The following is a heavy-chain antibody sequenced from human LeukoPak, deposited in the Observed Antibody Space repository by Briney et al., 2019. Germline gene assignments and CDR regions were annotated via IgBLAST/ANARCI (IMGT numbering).Heavy chain of an antibody. CDR3: ARDYYDSSGYYYSAFDI. Sequence: GASVKVSCKASGYTFGTHWMHWVRQAPGQGLEWMGWINPNSGGTNYAQKFQGRVTMTRDTSISTAYMELSRLRSDDTAVYYCARDYYDSSGYYYSAFDIWGQGTMVTVSS. V-gene: IGHV1-2*02. CDR1: GYTFGTHW. J-gene: IGHJ3*02. D-gene: IGHD3-22*01. CDR2: INPNSGGT.